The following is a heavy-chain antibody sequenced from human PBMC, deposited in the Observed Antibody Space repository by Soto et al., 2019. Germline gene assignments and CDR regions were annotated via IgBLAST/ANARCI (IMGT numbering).Heavy chain of an antibody. CDR2: IIPLFGTT. J-gene: IGHJ6*02. CDR3: AKSWVGEIYDYYYAKDV. V-gene: IGHV1-69*06. CDR1: GGYFNNRQTLNSYP. D-gene: IGHD1-26*01. Sequence: QVQVVQYGAEVKRPGSSVNVSCKASGGYFNNRQTLNSYPISWVRQAPGQGLEWMGGIIPLFGTTNYAQRFQGRVMITADTSTSATYLEWNNVTSDDTAVYYWAKSWVGEIYDYYYAKDVWGQGTTVTVSS.